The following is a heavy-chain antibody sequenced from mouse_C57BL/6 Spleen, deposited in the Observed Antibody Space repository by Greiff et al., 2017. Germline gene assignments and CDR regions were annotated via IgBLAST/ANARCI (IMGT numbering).Heavy chain of an antibody. CDR3: TGDLLTFAY. CDR1: GFTFSNYW. V-gene: IGHV6-3*01. CDR2: IRLKSDNYAT. J-gene: IGHJ3*01. Sequence: EVNVVESGGGLVQPGGSMKLSCVASGFTFSNYWMNWVRQSPEKGLEWVAQIRLKSDNYATHYAESVKGRFTISRDDSKSSVYLQMNNLRAEDTGIYYCTGDLLTFAYWGQGTLVTVSA. D-gene: IGHD2-1*01.